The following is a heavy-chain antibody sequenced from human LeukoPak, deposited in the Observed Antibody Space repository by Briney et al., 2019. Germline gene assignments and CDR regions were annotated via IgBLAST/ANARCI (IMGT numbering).Heavy chain of an antibody. V-gene: IGHV3-30*02. CDR3: AKSYCGGDCLLHYYYYMDV. D-gene: IGHD2-21*01. J-gene: IGHJ6*03. CDR2: IWYGGSNK. Sequence: GGSLRLSCAASGFTFSSYGMHWVRQAPGKGLEWVAVIWYGGSNKYYADSVKGRFTISRDNSKNTLYLQMNSLRAEDTAVYYCAKSYCGGDCLLHYYYYMDVWGKGTTVTVSS. CDR1: GFTFSSYG.